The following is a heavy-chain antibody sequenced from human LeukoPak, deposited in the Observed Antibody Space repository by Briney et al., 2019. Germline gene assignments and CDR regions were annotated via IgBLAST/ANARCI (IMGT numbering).Heavy chain of an antibody. J-gene: IGHJ6*02. CDR1: GGSISSYY. D-gene: IGHD6-13*01. CDR2: IYYSAST. V-gene: IGHV4-59*01. CDR3: ARGHIAAKYYYYYYGMDV. Sequence: PSETLSLTCTVSGGSISSYYWSWIRQPPGKGLEWIGYIYYSASTNYNPSLESRVTISVDTSKNQFSLKLSSVTAADTAVYYCARGHIAAKYYYYYYGMDVWGQGTTVTVSS.